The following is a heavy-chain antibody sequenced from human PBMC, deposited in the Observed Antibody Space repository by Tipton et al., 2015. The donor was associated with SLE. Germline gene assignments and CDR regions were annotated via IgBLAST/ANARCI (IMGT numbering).Heavy chain of an antibody. J-gene: IGHJ4*02. CDR1: GFSISNGYY. CDR2: VNYNGNT. CDR3: ARAVYYFDF. V-gene: IGHV4-38-2*02. Sequence: TLSLTCTVSGFSISNGYYWGWIRQPPGKGLGSIASVNYNGNTYYNPSLKGRVTISLDTSKNQFSLKLSPVTAADTAVYYCARAVYYFDFWGQGTLVTVSS.